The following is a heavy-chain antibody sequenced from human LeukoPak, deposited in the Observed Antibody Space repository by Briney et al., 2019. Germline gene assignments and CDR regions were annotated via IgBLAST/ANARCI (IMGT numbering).Heavy chain of an antibody. CDR3: ARVPTLLGAFDI. V-gene: IGHV3-23*01. CDR1: GFTFSSHA. D-gene: IGHD1-26*01. Sequence: GGSLRLSCAACGFTFSSHAMSWVRQAPGKGLEWVSGISDSGESKYYADSVKGRFTISRDNAKNSLYLQMNSLRAEDTAVYYCARVPTLLGAFDIWGQGTMVTVSS. CDR2: ISDSGESK. J-gene: IGHJ3*02.